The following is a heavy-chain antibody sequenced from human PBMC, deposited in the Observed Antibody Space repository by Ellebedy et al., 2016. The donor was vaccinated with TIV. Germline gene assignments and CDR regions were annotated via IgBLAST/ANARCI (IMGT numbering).Heavy chain of an antibody. CDR3: ARDRIAMIRGQFYYGMDV. CDR2: IWYDAANT. D-gene: IGHD3-10*01. CDR1: GFTFRDFG. Sequence: GESLKISCAASGFTFRDFGIYWVRQAPGKGLEWVAVIWYDAANTFYADSVKGRYTISRDNSQNTVDLQMNSLRAEDTGIYYCARDRIAMIRGQFYYGMDVWGQGTTVTVS. V-gene: IGHV3-33*01. J-gene: IGHJ6*02.